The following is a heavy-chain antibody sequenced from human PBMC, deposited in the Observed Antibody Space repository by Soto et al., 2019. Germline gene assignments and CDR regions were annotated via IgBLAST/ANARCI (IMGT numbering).Heavy chain of an antibody. CDR2: IIPIFGTA. Sequence: SVKVSCKASGRTFSSYAITWVRQAPGQGLECMGAIIPIFGTANYAQKFQGRVTITADESTSTAYMEQSSMRSEPTAVYYCATPYYYASSGPRAFDIRGKGTMVTLSS. CDR1: GRTFSSYA. D-gene: IGHD3-22*01. J-gene: IGHJ3*02. CDR3: ATPYYYASSGPRAFDI. V-gene: IGHV1-69*13.